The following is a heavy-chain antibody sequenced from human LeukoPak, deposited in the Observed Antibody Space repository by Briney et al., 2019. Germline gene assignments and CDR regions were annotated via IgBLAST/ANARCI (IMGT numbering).Heavy chain of an antibody. D-gene: IGHD3-3*01. J-gene: IGHJ6*03. CDR2: VLFTGNT. Sequence: PSETLSLTCTVSGASITSADYYWAWIRQPPGKGLERIGSVLFTGNTYYTPSLKSRVTISIHTSNKQFSLKLSSVTAADAAVYYCARGNYEFLEDIHCYMDVWGKGTTVTVSS. V-gene: IGHV4-39*02. CDR3: ARGNYEFLEDIHCYMDV. CDR1: GASITSADYY.